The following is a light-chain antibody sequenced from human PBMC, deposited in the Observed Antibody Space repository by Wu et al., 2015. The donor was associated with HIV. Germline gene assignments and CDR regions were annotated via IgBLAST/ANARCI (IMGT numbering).Light chain of an antibody. V-gene: IGKV1-5*03. CDR2: KAS. CDR1: RSVSSW. J-gene: IGKJ2*01. Sequence: DIQMTQSPSNLSASVGDRVTITCRASRSVSSWLAWYQQKPGKAPKLLISKASSLESGVPPRFSGIGSGTDFTLTISSLQPDDFATYYCQQFNDYPYTFGQGTKLEIK. CDR3: QQFNDYPYT.